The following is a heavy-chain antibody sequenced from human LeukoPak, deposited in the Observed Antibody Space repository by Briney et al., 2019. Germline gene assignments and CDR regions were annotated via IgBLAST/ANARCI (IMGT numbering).Heavy chain of an antibody. V-gene: IGHV4-34*01. CDR2: INHSGST. J-gene: IGHJ3*02. Sequence: PSETLSLTCAVYGGSFSGYYWSWIRQPPGKGLEWIGEINHSGSTNYNPSLKSRVTISVDTSKNQFSLKLSSVTAADTAVYYCASLWPYQLSAFDIWAQGTMVTVSS. CDR3: ASLWPYQLSAFDI. D-gene: IGHD2-2*01. CDR1: GGSFSGYY.